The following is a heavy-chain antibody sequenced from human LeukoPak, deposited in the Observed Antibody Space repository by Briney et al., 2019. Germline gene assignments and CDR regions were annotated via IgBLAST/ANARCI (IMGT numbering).Heavy chain of an antibody. Sequence: GSSVKFSCKASGGTFSSYAISWVRQAPGQGLEWMGGIIPIFGTANYAQKFQGRVTITTNESTSTAYMELSSLRSEDTAVYYCARAGKYSSGWSDAFDIWGQGTMVTVSS. D-gene: IGHD6-19*01. J-gene: IGHJ3*02. CDR2: IIPIFGTA. CDR3: ARAGKYSSGWSDAFDI. V-gene: IGHV1-69*05. CDR1: GGTFSSYA.